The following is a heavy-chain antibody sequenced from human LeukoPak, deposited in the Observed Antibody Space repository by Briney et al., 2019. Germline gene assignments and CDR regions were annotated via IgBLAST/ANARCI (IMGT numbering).Heavy chain of an antibody. Sequence: GGSLRLSCAASGFTFSSYAMSWVRQAPGKGLEWVSAISGSGGSTYYADSVKGRFTISRDNAKNSLYLQLTSLRAGDTAVYYCARVDQRDAYNLNFFDYWGQGTLVTVSS. CDR3: ARVDQRDAYNLNFFDY. CDR1: GFTFSSYA. J-gene: IGHJ4*02. CDR2: ISGSGGST. V-gene: IGHV3-23*01. D-gene: IGHD5-24*01.